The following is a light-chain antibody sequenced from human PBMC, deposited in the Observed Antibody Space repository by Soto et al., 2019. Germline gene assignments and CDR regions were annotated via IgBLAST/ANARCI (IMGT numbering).Light chain of an antibody. J-gene: IGLJ3*02. V-gene: IGLV2-14*01. CDR2: GVS. Sequence: QSALTQPASVSGSPGQSITISCTGTSSDIGRHNFVSWHQQHPCKAPKVIIYGVSNRHSGVSNRFSASKSGNTASLTISGLQADDEADYYCSSYTSAFTGVFGGGIKLTVL. CDR1: SSDIGRHNF. CDR3: SSYTSAFTGV.